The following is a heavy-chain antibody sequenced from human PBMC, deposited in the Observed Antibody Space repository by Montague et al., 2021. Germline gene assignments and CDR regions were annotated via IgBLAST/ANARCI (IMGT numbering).Heavy chain of an antibody. Sequence: SLRLSCAASGFTFSSYVMYWVRQAPVKGLVWVSRISHDGSVTTYXDSVKGRFTISRDNAKNTLFLQMNSLRAEDTAVYYCTRDVNCDLFDYWGQGALVTVSS. D-gene: IGHD1-1*01. CDR3: TRDVNCDLFDY. CDR1: GFTFSSYV. J-gene: IGHJ4*02. V-gene: IGHV3-74*01. CDR2: ISHDGSVT.